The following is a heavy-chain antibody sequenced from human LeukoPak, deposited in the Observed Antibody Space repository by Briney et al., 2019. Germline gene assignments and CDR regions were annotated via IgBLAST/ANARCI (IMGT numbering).Heavy chain of an antibody. V-gene: IGHV4-59*08. D-gene: IGHD3-10*01. CDR1: GGSISSYY. Sequence: SETLSLTCTVSGGSISSYYWSWIRQPPGKGLEWIGYIYYSGSTNCNPSLKSRVTISVDTSKNQFSLKLSSVTAADTAVYHCARLWNYGSGSPFDYWGQGTLVTVSS. CDR2: IYYSGST. J-gene: IGHJ4*02. CDR3: ARLWNYGSGSPFDY.